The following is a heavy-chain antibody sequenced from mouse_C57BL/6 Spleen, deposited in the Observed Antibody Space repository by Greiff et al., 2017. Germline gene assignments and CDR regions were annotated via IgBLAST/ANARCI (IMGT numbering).Heavy chain of an antibody. J-gene: IGHJ3*01. D-gene: IGHD1-1*01. Sequence: VQLQQPGAELVRPGSSVKLSCKASGYTFTSYWMDWVKQRPGQGLEWIGNIYPSDSETHYNQKFKDKATLTVDKSSITAYMQLSSLTSEDSAVYYCAREYDYYYGSSYPFAYWGQGTLVTVSA. CDR1: GYTFTSYW. CDR2: IYPSDSET. CDR3: AREYDYYYGSSYPFAY. V-gene: IGHV1-61*01.